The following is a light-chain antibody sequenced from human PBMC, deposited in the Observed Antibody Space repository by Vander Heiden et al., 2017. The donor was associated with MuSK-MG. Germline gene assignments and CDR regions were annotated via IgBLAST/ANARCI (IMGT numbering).Light chain of an antibody. V-gene: IGLV3-19*01. CDR3: NSRDSSGNPYVV. Sequence: SSELTQDPAVSVALGQTVRITCHGDSLRSYYAIWYQQKPGQAPVLVIYHKNNRPSGSPDRFSGSSSGNTASLTITGAQAEDEADYFCNSRDSSGNPYVVFGGGTKLTVL. CDR2: HKN. J-gene: IGLJ2*01. CDR1: SLRSYY.